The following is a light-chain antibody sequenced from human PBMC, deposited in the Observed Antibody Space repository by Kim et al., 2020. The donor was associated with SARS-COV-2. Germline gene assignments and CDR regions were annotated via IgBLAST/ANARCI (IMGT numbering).Light chain of an antibody. J-gene: IGLJ1*01. Sequence: NYVYWYQHLPGTAPKLLIYRNDQRPSGVSGRFSGSRSGTSASLAISGLRSEDEADYYCGTWDDILRTFVFGSGTKVTVL. V-gene: IGLV1-47*01. CDR1: NY. CDR2: RND. CDR3: GTWDDILRTFV.